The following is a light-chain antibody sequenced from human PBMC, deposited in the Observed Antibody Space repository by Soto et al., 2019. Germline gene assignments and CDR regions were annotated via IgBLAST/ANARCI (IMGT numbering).Light chain of an antibody. CDR2: EVS. J-gene: IGLJ1*01. CDR3: SSLTTSFTYV. V-gene: IGLV2-14*01. Sequence: QSVLTQPASVSGSPGQSVAISCTGTSSDVGAYNYISWYQQHPGKAPKLLLSEVSNRPSGVSDRFSGSKSGNTASLTISGLQAEDVADYYCSSLTTSFTYVFGTGTKVTV. CDR1: SSDVGAYNY.